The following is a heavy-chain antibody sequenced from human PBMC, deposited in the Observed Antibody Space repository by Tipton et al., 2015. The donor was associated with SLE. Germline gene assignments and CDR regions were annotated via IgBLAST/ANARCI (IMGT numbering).Heavy chain of an antibody. J-gene: IGHJ2*01. V-gene: IGHV4-59*08. D-gene: IGHD3-22*01. CDR3: ARLLPQYYYDSSGQNGACWFFDL. CDR1: GGSISSYY. Sequence: LRLSCTVSGGSISSYYWSWIRQPPGKGLEWIGYIYYSGSTNYNPSLKSRVTISVDTSKNQFSLKLSSVTAADTAVYYCARLLPQYYYDSSGQNGACWFFDLWGRCTLLAVSS. CDR2: IYYSGST.